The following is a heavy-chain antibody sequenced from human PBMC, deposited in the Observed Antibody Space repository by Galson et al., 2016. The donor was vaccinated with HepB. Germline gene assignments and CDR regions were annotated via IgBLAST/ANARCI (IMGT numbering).Heavy chain of an antibody. Sequence: SLRLSCAASGFSLSSYWMSWVRQAPGKGLEWVANVKYDGSGKYYVDSVKGRFTISRDNAKNSMSLQMNSLSAEDTAVYYCVRDGSGGWHFDNWGQGTLITVSS. CDR2: VKYDGSGK. D-gene: IGHD6-19*01. V-gene: IGHV3-7*01. CDR1: GFSLSSYW. CDR3: VRDGSGGWHFDN. J-gene: IGHJ4*02.